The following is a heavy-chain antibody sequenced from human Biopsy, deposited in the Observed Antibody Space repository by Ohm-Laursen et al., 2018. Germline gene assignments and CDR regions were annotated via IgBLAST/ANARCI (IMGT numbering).Heavy chain of an antibody. Sequence: GTLSLTCSVSGGSIISYYWTWIRQPPGKGLEWIGHVYNGGITNYNPSLKSRVTISKETSKNQFSLQVNSVTAADTAVYYCARTPRDSFWSGSYKRGLWFDPWGQGTLVIVSS. J-gene: IGHJ5*02. CDR1: GGSIISYY. CDR3: ARTPRDSFWSGSYKRGLWFDP. D-gene: IGHD3-3*01. V-gene: IGHV4-59*01. CDR2: VYNGGIT.